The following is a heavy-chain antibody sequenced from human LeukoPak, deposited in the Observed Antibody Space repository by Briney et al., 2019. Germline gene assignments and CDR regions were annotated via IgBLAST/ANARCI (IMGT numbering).Heavy chain of an antibody. CDR2: IRYDGTNT. J-gene: IGHJ4*02. CDR3: AKDYVEDSGSWVPGY. Sequence: GGSLRLSCAASGFDFSNYGMYWVRQAPGKGLEWVAFIRYDGTNTYYADSVKGRFTISRDNSKNTLYLQMNSLTAEDTAVFYCAKDYVEDSGSWVPGYWAQGTLVTVSS. CDR1: GFDFSNYG. V-gene: IGHV3-30*02. D-gene: IGHD1-26*01.